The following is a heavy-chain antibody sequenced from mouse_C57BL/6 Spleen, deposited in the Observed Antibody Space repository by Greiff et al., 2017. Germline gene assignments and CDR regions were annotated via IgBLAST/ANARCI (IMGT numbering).Heavy chain of an antibody. CDR2: ISYDGSN. Sequence: ESGPGLVKPSQSLSLTCSVTGYSITSGYYWNWIRQFPGNKLEWMGYISYDGSNNYNPSLKNRISITRDTSKNQFFLKLNSVTTEDTATYYCAREELRLSFAYWGQGTLVTVSA. D-gene: IGHD3-2*02. CDR1: GYSITSGYY. J-gene: IGHJ3*01. V-gene: IGHV3-6*01. CDR3: AREELRLSFAY.